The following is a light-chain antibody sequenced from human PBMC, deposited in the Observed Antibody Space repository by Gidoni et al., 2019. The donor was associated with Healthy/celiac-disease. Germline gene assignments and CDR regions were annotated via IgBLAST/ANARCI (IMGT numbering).Light chain of an antibody. V-gene: IGLV3-9*01. CDR2: RDS. CDR3: QVWDSSTVV. J-gene: IGLJ2*01. Sequence: SYELTQPLSVSVAPGQTARITCGGNNIGSKNVHWYQQKPGQAPVLVIYRDSNRPSGIPERFSGSKSGNTATLTITRAEAGDEADDYCQVWDSSTVVFGGGTKLTVL. CDR1: NIGSKN.